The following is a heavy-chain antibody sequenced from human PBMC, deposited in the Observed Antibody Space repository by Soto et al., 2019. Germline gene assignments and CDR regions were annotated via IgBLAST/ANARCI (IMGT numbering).Heavy chain of an antibody. J-gene: IGHJ4*02. D-gene: IGHD6-19*01. CDR3: TRVRLGNSRSSDY. V-gene: IGHV3-72*01. Sequence: EVQLVESGGGLVQPEGSLRLSCAASGFTFSDHYMDWVRQAPGKGLEWVGRIKNKANSYTTEYAAPVKGRFIISRDDSKNSVFRQMDRLKTDDTAVYYCTRVRLGNSRSSDYWGQGILVTVSS. CDR2: IKNKANSYTT. CDR1: GFTFSDHY.